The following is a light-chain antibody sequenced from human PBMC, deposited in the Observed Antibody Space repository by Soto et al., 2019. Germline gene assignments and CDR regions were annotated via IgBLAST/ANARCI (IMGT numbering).Light chain of an antibody. V-gene: IGLV1-44*01. Sequence: QSVLTQPPSASGTPGQRVTISCSGSSSNVGTNHVNWYQQLPGTAPKLLIYSDNQWPSGVPDRFSGSKSGTSASLAISGLKSEDEADYYCATRDERLSGRVFGGGTKLTVL. CDR2: SDN. CDR1: SSNVGTNH. CDR3: ATRDERLSGRV. J-gene: IGLJ3*02.